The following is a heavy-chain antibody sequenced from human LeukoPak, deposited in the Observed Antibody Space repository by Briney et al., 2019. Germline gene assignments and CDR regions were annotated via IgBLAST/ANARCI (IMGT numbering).Heavy chain of an antibody. V-gene: IGHV3-23*01. CDR3: AKEGTGHPEYFQH. D-gene: IGHD3-10*01. CDR1: GFTFSSYA. J-gene: IGHJ1*01. CDR2: ISGSGGST. Sequence: PGGSLRLSCAASGFTFSSYAMSWVRDAPGKGLEWGSAISGSGGSTYYADSAKGRFTISRDNSKTTLHLQMNSLRAEDTAVYYCAKEGTGHPEYFQHWGQGTLVTVSS.